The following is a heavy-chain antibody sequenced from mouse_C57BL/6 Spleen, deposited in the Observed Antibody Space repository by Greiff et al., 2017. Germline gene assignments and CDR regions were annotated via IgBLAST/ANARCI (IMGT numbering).Heavy chain of an antibody. CDR1: GFTFSDYY. CDR2: INYDGSST. D-gene: IGHD1-1*02. CDR3: ARATYGYGYFDV. V-gene: IGHV5-16*01. J-gene: IGHJ1*03. Sequence: EVQRVESEGGLVQPGSSMKLSCTASGFTFSDYYMAWVRQVPEKGLEWVANINYDGSSTYYLDSLKSRFIISRDNAKNILYLQMSSLKSEDTATYYCARATYGYGYFDVWGTGTTVTVSS.